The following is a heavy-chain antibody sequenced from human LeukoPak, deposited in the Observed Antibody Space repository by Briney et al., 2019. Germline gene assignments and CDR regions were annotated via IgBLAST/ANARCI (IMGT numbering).Heavy chain of an antibody. D-gene: IGHD3-10*01. CDR1: GFTFSSYW. Sequence: SGGSLRLSCAASGFTFSSYWMYWVRQAPGKGLVWVSRINTDGSSTSYADSVKGRFTISRDNAKNSLYLQMNSQRAEDTAVYYCARSGNAFDIWGQGTMVTVSS. J-gene: IGHJ3*02. V-gene: IGHV3-74*01. CDR3: ARSGNAFDI. CDR2: INTDGSST.